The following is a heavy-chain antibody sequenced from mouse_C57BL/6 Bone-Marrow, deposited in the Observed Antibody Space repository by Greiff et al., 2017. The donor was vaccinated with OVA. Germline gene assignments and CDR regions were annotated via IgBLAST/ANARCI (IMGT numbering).Heavy chain of an antibody. V-gene: IGHV2-5*01. D-gene: IGHD1-1*02. CDR3: AKTLGGLLDYYAMDY. CDR1: GFSLTSYG. Sequence: QVQLKESGPGLVQPSQSLSITCTVSGFSLTSYGVHWVRQSPGKGLEWLGVIWRGGSTDYNAAFMSRLSITKDNSKSQVFFKMNSLQADDTAIYYGAKTLGGLLDYYAMDYWGQGTSVTVSS. J-gene: IGHJ4*01. CDR2: IWRGGST.